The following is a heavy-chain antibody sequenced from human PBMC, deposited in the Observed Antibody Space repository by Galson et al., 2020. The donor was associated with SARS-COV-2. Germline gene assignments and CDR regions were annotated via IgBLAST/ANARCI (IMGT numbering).Heavy chain of an antibody. J-gene: IGHJ4*02. CDR1: GASISTYY. Sequence: SETLSLTCTVSGASISTYYWSWIRQPAGKGLEWIGRIYTSGITNYNPSLKSRVTMSLDTSKNQFSLKLTSVTAADTAIYYCAREYSQQWRVRGEFDSWGQGTLVTVSS. V-gene: IGHV4-4*07. CDR3: AREYSQQWRVRGEFDS. CDR2: IYTSGIT. D-gene: IGHD6-19*01.